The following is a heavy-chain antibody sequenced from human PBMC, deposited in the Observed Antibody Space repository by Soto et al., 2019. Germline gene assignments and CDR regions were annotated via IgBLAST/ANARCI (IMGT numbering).Heavy chain of an antibody. D-gene: IGHD3-22*01. Sequence: SETMSLTCIVAGGSMRGYYWSWVRQPPGKGLEWIGSVYYSGSSNYNPSLKSRVTISVDTSKNQFSLKLPSVTAADTAIYYCARDITLTPWGQGPRVTVSS. V-gene: IGHV4-59*01. CDR2: VYYSGSS. CDR3: ARDITLTP. J-gene: IGHJ5*02. CDR1: GGSMRGYY.